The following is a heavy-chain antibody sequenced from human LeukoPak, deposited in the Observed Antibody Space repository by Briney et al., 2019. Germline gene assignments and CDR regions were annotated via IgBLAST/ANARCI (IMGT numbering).Heavy chain of an antibody. CDR2: ISYDGSNK. V-gene: IGHV3-30*18. CDR3: AKSRGSSGFDAFDI. D-gene: IGHD3-22*01. Sequence: PGGSLRLSCAASGFTFSSYGMHWVRQAPGKGLEWVAVISYDGSNKYYADSVKGRFTISRDNSKNTLYLQMNSLRAEDTAVYYCAKSRGSSGFDAFDIWGQRTMVTVSS. J-gene: IGHJ3*02. CDR1: GFTFSSYG.